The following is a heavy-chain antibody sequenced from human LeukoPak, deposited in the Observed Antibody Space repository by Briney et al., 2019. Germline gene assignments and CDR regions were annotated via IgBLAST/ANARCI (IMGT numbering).Heavy chain of an antibody. CDR3: AKDGRVVPAAPFGY. D-gene: IGHD2-2*01. V-gene: IGHV3-30*02. CDR1: GFTFSSYG. Sequence: GGSLRLSCAASGFTFSSYGMHWVRQAPGKGLEWVAFIRYDGSNKYYADSVKGRFTISRDNSKNTLYLQMNSLRAEDTAVYYCAKDGRVVPAAPFGYWGQGTLVTVSS. J-gene: IGHJ4*02. CDR2: IRYDGSNK.